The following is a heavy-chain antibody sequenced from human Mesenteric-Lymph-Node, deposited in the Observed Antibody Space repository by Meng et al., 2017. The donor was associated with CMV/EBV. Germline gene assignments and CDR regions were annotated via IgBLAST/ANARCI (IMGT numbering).Heavy chain of an antibody. D-gene: IGHD2-21*01. Sequence: ASVKVSCKASGYTFIGYYVQWVRQTPGQGFEWMGWIDPNNGDTDDAQNFQGRVTMTRDTSISTAFMYLSGLESDDAAVYYCARGRGFVASWPPPYYFDFWGQGTPVTVSS. J-gene: IGHJ4*02. CDR2: IDPNNGDT. CDR1: GYTFIGYY. CDR3: ARGRGFVASWPPPYYFDF. V-gene: IGHV1-2*02.